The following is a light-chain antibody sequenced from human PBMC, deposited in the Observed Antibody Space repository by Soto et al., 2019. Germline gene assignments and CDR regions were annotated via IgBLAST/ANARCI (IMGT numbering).Light chain of an antibody. CDR1: SGSIASSY. Sequence: NFMLTQPHSVSESPGKTVTISCTRSSGSIASSYVQWYQQRPGSAPTTVIFEDDERPSGVPDRFSGSIDSSSNSASLVISGLKTGDGADYSCQSYDSSNREVIFGGGTKLPVL. V-gene: IGLV6-57*04. J-gene: IGLJ2*01. CDR3: QSYDSSNREVI. CDR2: EDD.